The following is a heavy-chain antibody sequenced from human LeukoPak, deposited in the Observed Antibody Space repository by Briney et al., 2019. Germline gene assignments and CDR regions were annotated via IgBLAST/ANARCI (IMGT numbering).Heavy chain of an antibody. CDR3: AGTDGKQLPPRF. CDR1: GGSISSYY. J-gene: IGHJ4*02. CDR2: IDYSGTT. Sequence: SETLSLTCTVSGGSISSYYWSWIRQPPGKGLEWIGYIDYSGTTNYNPSLKSRATISVDTSKNQFSLKLSSVTAADTAVYYCAGTDGKQLPPRFWGQGTLVTVSS. V-gene: IGHV4-59*08. D-gene: IGHD5-18*01.